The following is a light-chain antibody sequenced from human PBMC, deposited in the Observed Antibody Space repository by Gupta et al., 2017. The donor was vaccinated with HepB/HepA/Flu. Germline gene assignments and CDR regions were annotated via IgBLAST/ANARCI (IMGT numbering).Light chain of an antibody. CDR1: QSVSNW. V-gene: IGKV1-5*03. CDR2: KSS. J-gene: IGKJ1*01. Sequence: DIQMTQSPSTLSASVGDRVTITCRASQSVSNWLAWYQQKPGQVPKLLIQKSSILESEVSSRFSGSGSGTEFTLTISSLQPDDFATYYCQQYNSHSETFGRGTKVEIK. CDR3: QQYNSHSET.